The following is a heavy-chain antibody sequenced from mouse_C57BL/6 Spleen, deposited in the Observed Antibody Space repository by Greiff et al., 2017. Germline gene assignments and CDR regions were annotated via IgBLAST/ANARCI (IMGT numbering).Heavy chain of an antibody. Sequence: EVKLMESGGGLVQPKGSLKLSCAASGFSFNTYAMNWVRQAPGKGLEWVARIRSKSNNYATYYADSVKDRFTISRDDSESMLYLQMNNLKTEDTAMYYCVSLPGDEWGQGTSVTVSS. J-gene: IGHJ4*01. V-gene: IGHV10-1*01. D-gene: IGHD2-10*01. CDR2: IRSKSNNYAT. CDR1: GFSFNTYA. CDR3: VSLPGDE.